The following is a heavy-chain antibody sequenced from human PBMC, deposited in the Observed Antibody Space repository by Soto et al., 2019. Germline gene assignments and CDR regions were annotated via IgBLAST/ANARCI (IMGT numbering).Heavy chain of an antibody. CDR3: AKGLGYCSGGSCDSGFDY. CDR2: ISYDGSNK. CDR1: GFTFSSYG. V-gene: IGHV3-30*18. D-gene: IGHD2-15*01. J-gene: IGHJ4*02. Sequence: GGSLRLSCAASGFTFSSYGMHWVRQAPGKGLEWVAVISYDGSNKYYADSVKGRFTISRDNSKNTLYLQMNSLRAEDTAVYYCAKGLGYCSGGSCDSGFDYWGQGTLVTVYS.